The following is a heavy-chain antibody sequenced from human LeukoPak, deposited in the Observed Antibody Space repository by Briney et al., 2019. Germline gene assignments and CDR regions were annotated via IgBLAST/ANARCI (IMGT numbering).Heavy chain of an antibody. V-gene: IGHV3-48*04. CDR2: ISNSDSTI. CDR1: GFTFSSYI. D-gene: IGHD3-10*01. CDR3: ARDPAGRGSGTYYPYFYGMDV. Sequence: PGGSLRLSCAASGFTFSSYIMNWVRQAPGKGLEWVSYISNSDSTIYYPDSVKGRFTISRDNAKNSVYLQMGSLRAEDTAVYYCARDPAGRGSGTYYPYFYGMDVWGQGTTVTVSS. J-gene: IGHJ6*02.